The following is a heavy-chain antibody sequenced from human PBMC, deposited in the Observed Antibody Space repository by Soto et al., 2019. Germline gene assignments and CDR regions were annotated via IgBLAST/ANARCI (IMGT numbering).Heavy chain of an antibody. CDR1: GYTFTSYD. D-gene: IGHD2-2*01. V-gene: IGHV1-8*02. J-gene: IGHJ6*03. Sequence: ASVKASCKASGYTFTSYDFNLVRQASGQGLAWMGWMNPNSGNTGYAQKFQGRVTMTRNTSISTAYLELSSLRSEDTVVYYCGILATGLGYCSSTSCYSVMDIMSNGTTVTVSS. CDR3: GILATGLGYCSSTSCYSVMDI. CDR2: MNPNSGNT.